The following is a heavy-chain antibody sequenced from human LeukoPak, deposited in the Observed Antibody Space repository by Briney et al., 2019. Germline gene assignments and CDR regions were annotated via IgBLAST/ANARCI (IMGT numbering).Heavy chain of an antibody. CDR2: ISGSGGRT. V-gene: IGHV3-23*01. J-gene: IGHJ6*04. CDR3: AKDLDGFGELSLDV. Sequence: GGSLRLSCAASGFTFSSYAMSWVRQAPGKGLEWVSVISGSGGRTYYADSVKGRFTISRDNSKTTLYLQMNSLRAEDTAVYYCAKDLDGFGELSLDVWGKGTTVTVSS. D-gene: IGHD3-10*01. CDR1: GFTFSSYA.